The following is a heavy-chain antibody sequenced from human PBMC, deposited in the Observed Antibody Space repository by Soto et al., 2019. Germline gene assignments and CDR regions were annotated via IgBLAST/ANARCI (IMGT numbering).Heavy chain of an antibody. V-gene: IGHV4-59*01. J-gene: IGHJ5*02. D-gene: IGHD1-1*01. CDR2: IYYSGST. Sequence: PSETLSLTCTVPGGSISSYYWSWIRQPPGKGLEWIGYIYYSGSTNYNPSLKSRVTISVDTSKNQFSLKLSSVTAADTAVYYCARGETGTTGHWGPFDPWGQGTLVTVSS. CDR1: GGSISSYY. CDR3: ARGETGTTGHWGPFDP.